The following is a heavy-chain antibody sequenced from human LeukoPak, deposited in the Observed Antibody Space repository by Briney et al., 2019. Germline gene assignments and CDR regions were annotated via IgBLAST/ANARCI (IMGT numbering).Heavy chain of an antibody. Sequence: GGSLRLSCAASGFTFSSYGMHWVRQAPGKGLDWVAFIHHDGSNKYYADSVRGRFTISRDNSKNTLYLQMNSLRAEDTAVYYCARSTIVVVIAPADFDYWGQGTLVTVSS. CDR2: IHHDGSNK. CDR1: GFTFSSYG. J-gene: IGHJ4*02. V-gene: IGHV3-30*02. D-gene: IGHD3-22*01. CDR3: ARSTIVVVIAPADFDY.